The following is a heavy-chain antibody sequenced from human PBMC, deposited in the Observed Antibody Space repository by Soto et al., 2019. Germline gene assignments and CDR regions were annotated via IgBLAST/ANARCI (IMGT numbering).Heavy chain of an antibody. J-gene: IGHJ5*02. CDR2: IYHSGST. D-gene: IGHD3-3*01. V-gene: IGHV4-30-2*01. Sequence: SETLSLTCAVSGGSISSGGYSWSWIRQPPGKGLEWIGYIYHSGSTYYNPSLKSRVTISVDRSKNQFSLKLSSVTAADTAVYYCASEVTAGVSFCGVAYPGRDLAWFDPWGQGTLVTVSS. CDR1: GGSISSGGYS. CDR3: ASEVTAGVSFCGVAYPGRDLAWFDP.